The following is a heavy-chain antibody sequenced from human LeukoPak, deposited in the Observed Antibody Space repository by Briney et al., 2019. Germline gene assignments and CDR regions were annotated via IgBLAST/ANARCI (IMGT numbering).Heavy chain of an antibody. V-gene: IGHV3-7*01. D-gene: IGHD3-3*01. CDR2: IKQDGSEK. Sequence: PGGSLRLSCEASGFRFGSHWMNRVRQVPGKGLEWVAKIKQDGSEKKHVDAVMGRFTISRDNAKNSLYLQMNSLRVEDTAVYYCARDKLFGVVMPHKFYGMDVWGQGTTVTVSS. CDR1: GFRFGSHW. CDR3: ARDKLFGVVMPHKFYGMDV. J-gene: IGHJ6*02.